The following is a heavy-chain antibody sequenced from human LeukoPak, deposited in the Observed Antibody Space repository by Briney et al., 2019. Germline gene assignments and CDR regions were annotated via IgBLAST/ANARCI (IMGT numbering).Heavy chain of an antibody. CDR1: GFTVSSNN. Sequence: GGSLRLSCAASGFTVSSNNMSWVRQAPGKGLEWVSVIYSGGSTFYADSVKGRFTISRDNSKNTLYLQMNSLRAEDTAVYYCARESMTTVTTGYFHDWGQGTLVTVSS. D-gene: IGHD4-17*01. V-gene: IGHV3-53*01. CDR3: ARESMTTVTTGYFHD. J-gene: IGHJ4*02. CDR2: IYSGGST.